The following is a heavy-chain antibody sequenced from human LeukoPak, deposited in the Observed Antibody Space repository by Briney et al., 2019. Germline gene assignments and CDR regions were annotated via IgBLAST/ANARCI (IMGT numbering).Heavy chain of an antibody. Sequence: PSETLSLTCTVSGGSISSYYWSWIRQPPGKGLEWIGYIYYSGSTNYNPSLKSRVTISVDKSKNQFSLKLSSVTAADTAVYYCARDTDSERYSSSWFPFDYWGQGTLVTVSS. CDR3: ARDTDSERYSSSWFPFDY. V-gene: IGHV4-59*12. J-gene: IGHJ4*02. D-gene: IGHD6-13*01. CDR2: IYYSGST. CDR1: GGSISSYY.